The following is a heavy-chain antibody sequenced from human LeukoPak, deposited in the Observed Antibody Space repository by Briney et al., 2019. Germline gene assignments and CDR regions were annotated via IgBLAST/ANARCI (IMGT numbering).Heavy chain of an antibody. CDR1: GGSISSSSYY. CDR3: ARSSYYYGADASDI. D-gene: IGHD3-10*01. V-gene: IGHV4-61*05. Sequence: PSETLSLTCTVSGGSISSSSYYWGWIRQPPGKGLEWIGYIYYSGSTNYNPSLKSRVTISVDTSKKQFSLKLSSVTAADTAVYYCARSSYYYGADASDIWGQGTMVTVSS. CDR2: IYYSGST. J-gene: IGHJ3*02.